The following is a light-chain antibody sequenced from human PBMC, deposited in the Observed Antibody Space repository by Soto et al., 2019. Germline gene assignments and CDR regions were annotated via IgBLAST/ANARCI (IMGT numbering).Light chain of an antibody. V-gene: IGLV2-14*01. Sequence: QSVLTQPASVSGSPGQSTTISCTGTSSDVGGYNSVSWYRQDPGKAPKLMIYDVTNRPSGVSNRFSGSKSGNTASLTISGLQAEEEADYYCSSFTSSITYVFGTGTKVTV. CDR2: DVT. J-gene: IGLJ1*01. CDR3: SSFTSSITYV. CDR1: SSDVGGYNS.